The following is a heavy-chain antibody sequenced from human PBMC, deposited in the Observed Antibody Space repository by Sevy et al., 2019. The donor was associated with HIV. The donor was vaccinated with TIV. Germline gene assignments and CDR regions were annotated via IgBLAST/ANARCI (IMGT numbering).Heavy chain of an antibody. D-gene: IGHD1-1*01. J-gene: IGHJ4*02. V-gene: IGHV4-59*01. CDR2: SGST. CDR1: GVSISPYY. Sequence: SETLSLTCTVSGVSISPYYWAWIRQPPGKGLEWIGFSGSTNYHPSLKTPVTTSVDTSKNQFPLQLSSVTAADTAIYYCARGGPNQHQLDYFDYWGQGTLVTVSS. CDR3: ARGGPNQHQLDYFDY.